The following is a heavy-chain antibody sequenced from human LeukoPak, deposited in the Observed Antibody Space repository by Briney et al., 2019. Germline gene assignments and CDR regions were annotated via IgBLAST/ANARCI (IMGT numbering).Heavy chain of an antibody. V-gene: IGHV4-59*01. CDR3: ARDWVGYYGSGSGGDWFDP. J-gene: IGHJ5*02. CDR2: IYYSGTT. D-gene: IGHD3-10*01. CDR1: GGSISSDY. Sequence: SETLSLTCTVSGGSISSDYWSWIRQSPGKGLEWIGYIYYSGTTSYNPSLKSRVTISLDTSKNQFSLKLSSVTAADTAVYYCARDWVGYYGSGSGGDWFDPWGQGTLVTVSS.